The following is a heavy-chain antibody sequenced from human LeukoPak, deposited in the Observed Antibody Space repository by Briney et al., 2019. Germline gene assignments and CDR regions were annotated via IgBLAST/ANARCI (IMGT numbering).Heavy chain of an antibody. CDR2: IRYDGSNK. V-gene: IGHV3-30*02. CDR1: GFTFRSYG. CDR3: ANSDYSSSPYYYYYYMDV. D-gene: IGHD6-6*01. Sequence: GGSLRLSCSASGFTFRSYGMHWVRQAPGKGLEWVAFIRYDGSNKYYADSVKGRFTISRDNSKNTPYLQMNSLRAEDTAVYYCANSDYSSSPYYYYYYMDVWGKGTTVTVSS. J-gene: IGHJ6*03.